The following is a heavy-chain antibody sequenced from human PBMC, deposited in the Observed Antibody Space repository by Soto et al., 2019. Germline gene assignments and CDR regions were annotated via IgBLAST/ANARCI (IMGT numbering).Heavy chain of an antibody. CDR1: GFTFSNAW. V-gene: IGHV3-15*01. Sequence: GGSLRLSCAASGFTFSNAWMSWVRQAPGKGLEWVGRIKSKTDGGKTDYAAPVEGRFTISRDDSKNTLYLQMNSLKTEDTAVYYCTTDTTRLIAVAGTGYYWGQGTLVTVSS. CDR2: IKSKTDGGKT. D-gene: IGHD6-19*01. CDR3: TTDTTRLIAVAGTGYY. J-gene: IGHJ4*02.